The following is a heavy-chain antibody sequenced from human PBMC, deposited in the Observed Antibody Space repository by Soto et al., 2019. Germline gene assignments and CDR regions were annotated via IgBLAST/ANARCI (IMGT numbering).Heavy chain of an antibody. CDR2: IYHSGST. J-gene: IGHJ6*02. V-gene: IGHV4-38-2*02. Sequence: SETPVPTCAVSGYSISSGYYWGWIRQPPGKGLEWIGSIYHSGSTYYNPSLKSRVTISVDTSKNQFSLKLSSVTAADTAVYYCARDLYYYFWSGPPYYYYGMDVWGQGTTVTVSS. CDR1: GYSISSGYY. CDR3: ARDLYYYFWSGPPYYYYGMDV. D-gene: IGHD3-3*01.